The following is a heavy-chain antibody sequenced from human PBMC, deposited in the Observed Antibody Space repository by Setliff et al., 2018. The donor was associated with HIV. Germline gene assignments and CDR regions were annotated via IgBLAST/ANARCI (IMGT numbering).Heavy chain of an antibody. CDR3: AKKGGDQWLFGGYAFDI. Sequence: GESLKISCKTSGYSSSTYWIGWVRQMPGKGLEWMGIIFPGDSDIKYNPSFQGQVTISVDKSITTAYLQWSSLKASDTAIYYCAKKGGDQWLFGGYAFDIWGQGTMVTVSS. V-gene: IGHV5-51*01. CDR1: GYSSSTYW. CDR2: IFPGDSDI. J-gene: IGHJ3*02. D-gene: IGHD3-22*01.